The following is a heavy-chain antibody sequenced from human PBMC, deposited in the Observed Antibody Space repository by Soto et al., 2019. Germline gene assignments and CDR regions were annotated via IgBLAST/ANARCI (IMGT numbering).Heavy chain of an antibody. D-gene: IGHD1-26*01. CDR2: IYYSGTT. V-gene: IGHV4-28*01. CDR3: ARREIQGPIDY. Sequence: SETLSLTCAVSGYSISSSNWWGWIRQPPGKGLEWIGYIYYSGTTYYNPSLKSRVTMSVDTSKNQFSLKLTSVTAVDTAVYYCARREIQGPIDYWGQAPRVTVS. J-gene: IGHJ4*02. CDR1: GYSISSSNW.